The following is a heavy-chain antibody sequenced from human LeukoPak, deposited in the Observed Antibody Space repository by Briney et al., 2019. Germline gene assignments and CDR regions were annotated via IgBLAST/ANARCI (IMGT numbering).Heavy chain of an antibody. V-gene: IGHV1-2*02. D-gene: IGHD5-18*01. CDR2: INPNSGGT. CDR3: ARGFILYSYGSFDY. CDR1: GYTFTSYG. Sequence: ASVKVSCKASGYTFTSYGISWVRQAPGQGLEWMGWINPNSGGTNYAQKFQGRVTMTRDTSISTAYMELSRLRSDNTAVYYCARGFILYSYGSFDYWGQGTLVTVSS. J-gene: IGHJ4*02.